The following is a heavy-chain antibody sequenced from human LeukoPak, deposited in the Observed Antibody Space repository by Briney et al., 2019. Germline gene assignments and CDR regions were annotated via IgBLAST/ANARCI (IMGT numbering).Heavy chain of an antibody. CDR1: GFTFSSHG. V-gene: IGHV3-23*01. CDR3: ARVTYGSGTYGAFDY. D-gene: IGHD3-10*01. Sequence: GGSLRLSCAASGFTFSSHGMSWVRQAPGKGLEWVSTISGSGDNTYYADSVKGRFTISRDNSKNTLYLQMNSLRAEDTAVYYCARVTYGSGTYGAFDYWGQGTLVAVSS. CDR2: ISGSGDNT. J-gene: IGHJ4*02.